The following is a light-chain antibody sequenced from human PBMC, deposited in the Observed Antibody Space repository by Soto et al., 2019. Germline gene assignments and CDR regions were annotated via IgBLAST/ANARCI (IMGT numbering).Light chain of an antibody. J-gene: IGKJ1*01. CDR2: GAS. V-gene: IGKV1-6*01. Sequence: AIQMTQSPSSLSASVGDRVTISCRASQGIGNALGWYQQKPGKTPKVLIYGASNLQSGVPPRFSGSGSGTDFTLAISRLQPEDSETYYCLQDINYPWTFGQGTKVDIK. CDR1: QGIGNA. CDR3: LQDINYPWT.